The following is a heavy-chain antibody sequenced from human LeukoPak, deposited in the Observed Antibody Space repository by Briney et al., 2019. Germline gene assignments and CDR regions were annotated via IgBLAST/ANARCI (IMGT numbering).Heavy chain of an antibody. D-gene: IGHD6-19*01. J-gene: IGHJ6*02. CDR2: IYYSGST. V-gene: IGHV4-39*07. Sequence: SETLSLTCTVSGGSISSSSYYWGWTRQPPGKGLEWIGSIYYSGSTYYNPSLKSRVTISVDTSKNQFSLKLSSVTAADTAVYYCAREPIAVAGTGGNYGMDVWGQGTTVTVSS. CDR3: AREPIAVAGTGGNYGMDV. CDR1: GGSISSSSYY.